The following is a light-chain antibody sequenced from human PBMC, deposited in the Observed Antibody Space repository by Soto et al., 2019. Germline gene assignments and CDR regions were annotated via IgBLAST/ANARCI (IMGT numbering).Light chain of an antibody. J-gene: IGKJ1*01. Sequence: EIVLTQSPATLSLSPGERATLSCRASQRVNTFLVCYQRKPGQAPRLLIYDASNRATGIPPRFSGSGSGTDFTLTISSLEPEDFAVYYCQQRSNWPQWTFGQGTKVEIK. CDR1: QRVNTF. V-gene: IGKV3-11*01. CDR2: DAS. CDR3: QQRSNWPQWT.